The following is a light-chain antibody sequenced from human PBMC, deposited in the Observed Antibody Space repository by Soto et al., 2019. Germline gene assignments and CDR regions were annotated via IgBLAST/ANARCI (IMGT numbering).Light chain of an antibody. CDR2: GAS. CDR1: QSVRSNY. V-gene: IGKV3-20*01. Sequence: EIVLTQSPGTLSLSSGERATLSCRASQSVRSNYLAWYQQKPGQAPRLLSYGASSRATGIPDRFGGSGSGTDFTRTISRLEPEDFAVYYCQQYASSPLTFGGGTKVEIK. CDR3: QQYASSPLT. J-gene: IGKJ4*01.